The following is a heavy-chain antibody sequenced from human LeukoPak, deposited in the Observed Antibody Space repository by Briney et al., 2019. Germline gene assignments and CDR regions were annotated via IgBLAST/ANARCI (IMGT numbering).Heavy chain of an antibody. Sequence: ASVKVSCKASGYTSTGYYIHWVRQAPGQGLEYMGRINPNSGGANYAQKFQDRVTMTRDTSISTAYMELSRLRSDDTAVYYCARDKGSSSASYYFDSWGQGTLVTVSS. D-gene: IGHD2-15*01. CDR1: GYTSTGYY. J-gene: IGHJ4*02. CDR3: ARDKGSSSASYYFDS. V-gene: IGHV1-2*06. CDR2: INPNSGGA.